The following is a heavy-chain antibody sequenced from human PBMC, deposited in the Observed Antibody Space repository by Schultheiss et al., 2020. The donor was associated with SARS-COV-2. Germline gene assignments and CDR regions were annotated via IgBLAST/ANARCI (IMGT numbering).Heavy chain of an antibody. CDR1: GGSISSSSYY. Sequence: SETLSLTCTVSGGSISSSSYYWGWIRQPPGKGLEWIGSIYHSGSTNYNASLKSRVTISVDKSKNQFSLKLSSVTAADTAVYYCARVQKLMITFGGAKDYYGMDVWGQGTTVTVSS. J-gene: IGHJ6*02. V-gene: IGHV4-39*07. CDR3: ARVQKLMITFGGAKDYYGMDV. D-gene: IGHD3-16*01. CDR2: IYHSGST.